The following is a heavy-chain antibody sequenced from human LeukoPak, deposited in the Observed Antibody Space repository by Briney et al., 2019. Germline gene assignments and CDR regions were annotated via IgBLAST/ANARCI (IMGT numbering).Heavy chain of an antibody. CDR2: IYYTENT. CDR1: GYTINSSIYY. CDR3: ARGRRPYSSSRGWFDP. Sequence: SETLSLTCTVSGYTINSSIYYWGWIGQPPGRGLEWIASIYYTENTYYNPPLRSRVTISVDTSKNQFSLKLSSVTAADTAVYYCARGRRPYSSSRGWFDPWGQGTLVTVSS. V-gene: IGHV4-39*07. J-gene: IGHJ5*02. D-gene: IGHD6-6*01.